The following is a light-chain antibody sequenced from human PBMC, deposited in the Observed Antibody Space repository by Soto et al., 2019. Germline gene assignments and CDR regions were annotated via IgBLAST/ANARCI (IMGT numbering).Light chain of an antibody. CDR3: QQHHSYSPWT. CDR2: NAS. Sequence: DILLTQSPATLSSSVGERATLTCRASQSVDICLAWYQQKLGQAPRLLIYNASGLESGVPSRFSGSGSGTDFTLTISSLLPDDYLTDYCQQHHSYSPWTFGQGTKVDIK. CDR1: QSVDIC. J-gene: IGKJ1*01. V-gene: IGKV1-5*03.